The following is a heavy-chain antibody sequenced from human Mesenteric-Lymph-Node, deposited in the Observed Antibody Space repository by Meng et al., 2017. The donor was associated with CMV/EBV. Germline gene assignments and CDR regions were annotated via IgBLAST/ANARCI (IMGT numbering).Heavy chain of an antibody. Sequence: QITLKESGPTLGKPTQTLTPTCTISGFSRSTSGVGVGWIRQPPGNALEWLALIYWDDDKRYSPSLKSRLTITKDTSKNQVVLTMTNMDPVDTATYYCAHSSGIAAAGPFYFDYWGQGTLVTVSS. CDR1: GFSRSTSGVG. V-gene: IGHV2-5*02. CDR2: IYWDDDK. CDR3: AHSSGIAAAGPFYFDY. J-gene: IGHJ4*02. D-gene: IGHD6-13*01.